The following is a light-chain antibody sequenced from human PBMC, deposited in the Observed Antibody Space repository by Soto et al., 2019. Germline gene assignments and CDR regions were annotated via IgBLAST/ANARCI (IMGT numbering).Light chain of an antibody. CDR1: SSDVGRYNH. Sequence: QAVVTQPASVSGSPGQSITISCTGTSSDVGRYNHVSWYQQYPGKAPKLMIYDVNNRPSGVSNRFSGSKSGNTASLTISGLQAEDEADYYCSSYTSATTVVFGGGTQLTVL. CDR3: SSYTSATTVV. CDR2: DVN. J-gene: IGLJ2*01. V-gene: IGLV2-14*01.